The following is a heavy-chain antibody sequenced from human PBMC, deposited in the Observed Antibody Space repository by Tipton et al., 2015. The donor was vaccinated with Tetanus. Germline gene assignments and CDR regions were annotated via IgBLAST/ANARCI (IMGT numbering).Heavy chain of an antibody. J-gene: IGHJ1*01. CDR3: VANDGGLEHGRH. D-gene: IGHD5-12*01. V-gene: IGHV4-59*01. CDR2: THYSGNT. Sequence: TLSLTCTVSGGSISSYYCSWVRQPPGKGLEWIGHTHYSGNTNYNSSLWSRVTISLDTSKNQFSLKLSSVTAADTAVYYCVANDGGLEHGRHWGQGTLVTVSS. CDR1: GGSISSYY.